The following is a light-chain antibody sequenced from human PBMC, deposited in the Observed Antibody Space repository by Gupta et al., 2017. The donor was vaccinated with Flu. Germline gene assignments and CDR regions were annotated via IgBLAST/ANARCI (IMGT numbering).Light chain of an antibody. J-gene: IGKJ4*01. CDR3: QQRSNWPLT. CDR2: DAS. V-gene: IGKV3-11*01. CDR1: QRVSSY. Sequence: EIVLTQSPATLSLSPGERATLSCRASQRVSSYLAWYQQKPGQAPKLLIYDASNRDSGIPARFSGSGSGTDFTLTISSLEPEDFAVYYCQQRSNWPLTFGGGTKVEIK.